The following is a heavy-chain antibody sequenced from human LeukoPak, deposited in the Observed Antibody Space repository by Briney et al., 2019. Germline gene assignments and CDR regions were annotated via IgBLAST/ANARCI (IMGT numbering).Heavy chain of an antibody. Sequence: GGSLRLSCAVSGITLSNYGMSWVRQAPGKGLEWVAGISGSGGGTNYADSVKGRLTISRDNPKNTLYLQMNSLRAEDTAVYFCAKRGVVIRVILVGFHKEAYYFDSWGQGALVTVSS. CDR1: GITLSNYG. CDR3: AKRGVVIRVILVGFHKEAYYFDS. V-gene: IGHV3-23*01. D-gene: IGHD3-22*01. CDR2: ISGSGGGT. J-gene: IGHJ4*02.